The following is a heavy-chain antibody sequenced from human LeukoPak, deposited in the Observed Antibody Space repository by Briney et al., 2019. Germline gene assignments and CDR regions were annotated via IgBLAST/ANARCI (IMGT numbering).Heavy chain of an antibody. CDR3: ARHAIVWVAGTKRVCYFDY. Sequence: SGTLSLTCAVSGGSISSSNWWSWVRQPPGKGLEWIGEIYHSGSTNYNPSLKSRVTISVDKSKNQFSLKLSSVTAADTAVYYCARHAIVWVAGTKRVCYFDYWGQGTLVTVSS. CDR1: GGSISSSNW. D-gene: IGHD2-21*01. J-gene: IGHJ4*02. V-gene: IGHV4-4*02. CDR2: IYHSGST.